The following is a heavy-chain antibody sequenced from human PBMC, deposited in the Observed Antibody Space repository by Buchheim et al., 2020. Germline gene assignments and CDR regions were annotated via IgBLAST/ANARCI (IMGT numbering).Heavy chain of an antibody. CDR1: GFTFSSYS. CDR3: ARDRRVAIFGVVDFDY. V-gene: IGHV3-48*01. Sequence: EVQLVESGGGLVQPGGSLRLSCAASGFTFSSYSMNWVRQAPGKGLEWVSYISSSSSTIYYADSVKGRLTLSRDNAKNSLYLQMNSLRAEDTAVYYCARDRRVAIFGVVDFDYWGQGTL. J-gene: IGHJ4*02. D-gene: IGHD3-3*01. CDR2: ISSSSSTI.